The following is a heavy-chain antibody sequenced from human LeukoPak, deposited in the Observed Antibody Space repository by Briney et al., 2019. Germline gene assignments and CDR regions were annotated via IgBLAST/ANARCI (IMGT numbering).Heavy chain of an antibody. Sequence: GGSLRLSCAASGFTFSSYGMHWVRQAPGKGLEWVAVISYDGSNKYYADSVKGRFTISRDNSKNTLYLQMISLRAEDTAVYYCAKGGYSGYDSNYWGQGTLVTVSS. CDR1: GFTFSSYG. CDR2: ISYDGSNK. J-gene: IGHJ4*02. CDR3: AKGGYSGYDSNY. D-gene: IGHD5-12*01. V-gene: IGHV3-30*18.